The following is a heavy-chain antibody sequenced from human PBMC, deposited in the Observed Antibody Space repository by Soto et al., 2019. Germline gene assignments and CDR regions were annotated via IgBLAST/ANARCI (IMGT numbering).Heavy chain of an antibody. J-gene: IGHJ6*02. CDR1: GFTFSDYY. Sequence: PGGSVTLSCAASGFTFSDYYMSWIRQAPGKGLEWVSYISSSGSSIYYADSVKGRFTISRDNAKNTVYLQTNSLRADDTAVYYCAKEGPLSDYCYGMDVWGQGTTVNVSS. V-gene: IGHV3-11*01. CDR3: AKEGPLSDYCYGMDV. D-gene: IGHD3-3*02. CDR2: ISSSGSSI.